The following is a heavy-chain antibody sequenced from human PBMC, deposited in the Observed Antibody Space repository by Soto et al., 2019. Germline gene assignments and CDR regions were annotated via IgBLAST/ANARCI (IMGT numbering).Heavy chain of an antibody. V-gene: IGHV1-69*04. CDR1: GGTFSSYT. D-gene: IGHD3-16*01. J-gene: IGHJ4*02. CDR3: ARDWFGVDY. Sequence: SVKVSCKASGGTFSSYTISWVRQAPGQGLEWMGRIIPILGIANYAQKFQGRVTITADKSTSTAYMELSSLKSEETVVYYCARDWFGVDYWGQGTLVTVSS. CDR2: IIPILGIA.